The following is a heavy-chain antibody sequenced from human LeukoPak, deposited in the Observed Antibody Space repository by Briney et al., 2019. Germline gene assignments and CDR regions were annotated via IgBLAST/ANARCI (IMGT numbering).Heavy chain of an antibody. J-gene: IGHJ4*02. V-gene: IGHV4-59*01. D-gene: IGHD3-22*01. CDR1: GGSISSYY. CDR2: IYYSGST. Sequence: SETLSLTCTVSGGSISSYYWSWIRQPPGKGLEWIGYIYYSGSTNYNPSLKSRVTISVDTSKNQFSLQLSSVTAADTAVYYCARAGGNDSSGYSYWGQGTLVTVSS. CDR3: ARAGGNDSSGYSY.